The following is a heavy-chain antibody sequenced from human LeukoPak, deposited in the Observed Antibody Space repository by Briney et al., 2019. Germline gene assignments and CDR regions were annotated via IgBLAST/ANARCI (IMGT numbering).Heavy chain of an antibody. CDR3: ASGGGCSSTSCHPAYYYGMDV. CDR1: GGSFSGYY. D-gene: IGHD2-2*01. J-gene: IGHJ6*04. CDR2: INNSGST. V-gene: IGHV4-34*01. Sequence: SETLSLTCAVYGGSFSGYYWSWIRQPPGKGLEWIGEINNSGSTNYNPSLKSRVTISVDTSKNQFSLKLSSVTAADTAVYYCASGGGCSSTSCHPAYYYGMDVWGKGTTVTVSP.